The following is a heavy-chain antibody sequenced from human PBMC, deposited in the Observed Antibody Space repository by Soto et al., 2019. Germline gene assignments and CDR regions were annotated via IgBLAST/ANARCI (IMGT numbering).Heavy chain of an antibody. CDR2: IKQDGSET. CDR1: VFTLSFYW. CDR3: ARETSADSH. V-gene: IGHV3-7*01. Sequence: RLSCAASVFTLSFYWMIWVRPAPVKGLEWVSNIKQDGSETYYADSVKGRFTISRDNARNSLYLQMNSLRGEDTAVYYCARETSADSHWGRGTLVTVSS. J-gene: IGHJ4*02.